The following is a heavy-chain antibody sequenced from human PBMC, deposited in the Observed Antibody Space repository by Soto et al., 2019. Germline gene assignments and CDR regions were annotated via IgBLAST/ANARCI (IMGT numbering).Heavy chain of an antibody. Sequence: ASVKVSCKASGYTFTNYDIHWVRQATGQGLEWMGWMSPKSGDTGSAESFQDRVTMTRSNSMNTAYLELTGLRYEDTAVYFCARSPSVKQYFDWLPNNNWFDPWGQGTLVTVSS. J-gene: IGHJ5*02. CDR3: ARSPSVKQYFDWLPNNNWFDP. CDR2: MSPKSGDT. D-gene: IGHD3-9*01. V-gene: IGHV1-8*01. CDR1: GYTFTNYD.